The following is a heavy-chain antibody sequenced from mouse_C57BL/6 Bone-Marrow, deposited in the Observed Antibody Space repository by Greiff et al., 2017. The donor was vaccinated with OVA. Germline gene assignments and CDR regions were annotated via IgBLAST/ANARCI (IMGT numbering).Heavy chain of an antibody. CDR1: GYTFTSYW. V-gene: IGHV1-55*01. CDR3: ARKDSNYFWYFDV. D-gene: IGHD2-5*01. Sequence: QVQLQQPGAELVKPGASVKMSCKASGYTFTSYWITWVKQRPGQGLEWIGDIYPGSGSTNYNEKFKSKATLTVGTSSSTAYMQLSSLTSADSAVYYSARKDSNYFWYFDVWGTGTTVTVSS. CDR2: IYPGSGST. J-gene: IGHJ1*03.